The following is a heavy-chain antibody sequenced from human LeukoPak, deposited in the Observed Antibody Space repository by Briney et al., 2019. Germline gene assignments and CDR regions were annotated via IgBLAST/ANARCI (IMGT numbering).Heavy chain of an antibody. CDR3: ARANYGGFDH. CDR1: GFSISSGYY. J-gene: IGHJ4*02. CDR2: IYRSGST. D-gene: IGHD5-24*01. Sequence: SETLSLTCIVSGFSISSGYYWGWMRQPPGKGLEWIGNIYRSGSTYYNPSLKSRVTISVDTSKNQFSLRLTSVTAADTAVYYCARANYGGFDHWGQGTLVPVSS. V-gene: IGHV4-38-2*02.